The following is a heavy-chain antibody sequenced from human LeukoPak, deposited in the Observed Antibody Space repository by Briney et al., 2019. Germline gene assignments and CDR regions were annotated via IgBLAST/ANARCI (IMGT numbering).Heavy chain of an antibody. D-gene: IGHD3-22*01. CDR2: ISWNSGSI. V-gene: IGHV3-9*01. J-gene: IGHJ4*02. CDR3: AKSELITMIVVVTISPFDY. CDR1: GFTFDDYA. Sequence: GGALRLSCAASGFTFDDYAMHWVRQAPGKGLEWVPGISWNSGSIGYADSVKGRFTISRDNAKNSLYLQMNSLRAEDTALYYCAKSELITMIVVVTISPFDYWGQGTLVTVSS.